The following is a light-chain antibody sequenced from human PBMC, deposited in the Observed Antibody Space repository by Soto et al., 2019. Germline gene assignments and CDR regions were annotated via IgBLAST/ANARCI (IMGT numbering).Light chain of an antibody. Sequence: QSVLTQPPSASGFPGQSVTISCTGTSSDVGYYDYVSWYQQHPGKAPKLVIYEVTKRPSGVPDRVSASKSCNTASLTVSGLRAEDEADYYCSSYAGSNNFVFGSRTKVTVL. V-gene: IGLV2-8*01. J-gene: IGLJ1*01. CDR3: SSYAGSNNFV. CDR1: SSDVGYYDY. CDR2: EVT.